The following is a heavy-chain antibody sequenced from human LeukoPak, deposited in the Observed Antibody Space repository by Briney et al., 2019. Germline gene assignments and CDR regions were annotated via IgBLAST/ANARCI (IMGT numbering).Heavy chain of an antibody. V-gene: IGHV3-33*01. CDR3: ARDGSSWYGARYFDY. J-gene: IGHJ4*02. Sequence: GGSLRLSCAASGFTFSSYGMHWVRQAPGKGLEWVAVIWYDGSNKYYADSVKGRFTISRDNSKNTLYLQMNSLRAEDTAVYYCARDGSSWYGARYFDYWGQGTLVTVPS. CDR2: IWYDGSNK. CDR1: GFTFSSYG. D-gene: IGHD6-13*01.